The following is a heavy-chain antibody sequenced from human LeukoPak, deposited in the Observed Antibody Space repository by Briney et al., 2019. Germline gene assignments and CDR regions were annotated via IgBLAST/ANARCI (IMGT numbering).Heavy chain of an antibody. Sequence: PCETLPLTCTVSGGSISSRPYYWGCVRQPPGKGLEWIGSISYSGSIHYNPSLDSRVTISVDTSKNHFSLRLSSVTAADTAVYYCATLEIGAYYFDYWAREPWSPSPQ. CDR3: ATLEIGAYYFDY. V-gene: IGHV4-39*01. CDR1: GGSISSRPYY. D-gene: IGHD3-16*01. J-gene: IGHJ4*02. CDR2: ISYSGSI.